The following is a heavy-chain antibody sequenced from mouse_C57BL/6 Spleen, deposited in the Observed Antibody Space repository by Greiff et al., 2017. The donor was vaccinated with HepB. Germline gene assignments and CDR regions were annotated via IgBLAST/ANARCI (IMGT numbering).Heavy chain of an antibody. V-gene: IGHV1-54*01. CDR2: INPGSGGT. CDR3: ATIYYGYDGEAY. D-gene: IGHD2-2*01. Sequence: VQLQQSGAELVRPGTSVKVSCKASGYAFTNYLIEWVKQRPGQGLEWIGVINPGSGGTNYNEKFKGKATLTADKSSSTAYMQLSSLTSEDSAVLFCATIYYGYDGEAYWGQGTLVTVSA. CDR1: GYAFTNYL. J-gene: IGHJ3*01.